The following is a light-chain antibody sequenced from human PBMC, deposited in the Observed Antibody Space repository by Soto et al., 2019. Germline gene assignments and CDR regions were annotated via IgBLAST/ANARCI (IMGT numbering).Light chain of an antibody. CDR3: QQYGSSGT. CDR2: GAS. CDR1: QNVSSN. V-gene: IGKV3-15*01. J-gene: IGKJ1*01. Sequence: EIVMTQSPATLSVSPGERATLSCRASQNVSSNLAWYQQNPGQAPRLLIYGASSRATGIPARFSGSGSGTDFTLTISRLEPEDFAVYYCQQYGSSGTFGQGTKVDIK.